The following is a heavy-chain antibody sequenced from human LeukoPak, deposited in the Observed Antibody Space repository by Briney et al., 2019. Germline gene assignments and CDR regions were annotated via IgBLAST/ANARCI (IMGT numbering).Heavy chain of an antibody. Sequence: KPWETLSLTCTVSGGSISSYYWSWIRQPPGKGLEWIGYIYYSGSTNYNPSLKSRVTISVDTSTNQFSLMLSSVTAADTTVYYCARAPGMYYYDSSGYYLDWGQGTMVPVSS. J-gene: IGHJ4*02. CDR1: GGSISSYY. V-gene: IGHV4-59*01. CDR3: ARAPGMYYYDSSGYYLD. D-gene: IGHD3-22*01. CDR2: IYYSGST.